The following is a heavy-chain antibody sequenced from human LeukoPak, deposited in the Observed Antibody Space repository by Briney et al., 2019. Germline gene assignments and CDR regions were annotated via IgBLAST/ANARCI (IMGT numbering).Heavy chain of an antibody. V-gene: IGHV3-33*03. J-gene: IGHJ5*02. Sequence: PGGSLCLSCAASGCTFSSDGMHWGRQAPGKGLEWVSVIWYDGSNEYYADSVKGRFTISRDNSKNTLYLQMNTLRAEDTAVYYCATGRGYGRLDTSFDPWGQGTLVTVSS. D-gene: IGHD5-18*01. CDR3: ATGRGYGRLDTSFDP. CDR2: IWYDGSNE. CDR1: GCTFSSDG.